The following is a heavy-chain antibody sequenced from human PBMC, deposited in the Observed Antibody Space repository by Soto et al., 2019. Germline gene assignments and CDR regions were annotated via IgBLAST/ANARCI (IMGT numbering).Heavy chain of an antibody. Sequence: PGGSLRLSCAASGFTFSSYVIHWVRQAPGKGLEWVALISTDGTEKHYPGSVRGRFTISRDNSKNTLSLQMNSLRVEDTAIYYCAKDLLGYCSGGSCYWALGFEPWGQGTLVTVSS. CDR2: ISTDGTEK. D-gene: IGHD2-15*01. CDR3: AKDLLGYCSGGSCYWALGFEP. V-gene: IGHV3-30-3*02. CDR1: GFTFSSYV. J-gene: IGHJ5*02.